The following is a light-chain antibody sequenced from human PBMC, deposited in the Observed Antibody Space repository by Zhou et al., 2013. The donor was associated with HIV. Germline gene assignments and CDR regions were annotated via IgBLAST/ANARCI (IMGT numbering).Light chain of an antibody. J-gene: IGKJ4*01. CDR2: GAS. CDR3: QQYGNSLLT. Sequence: EIVLTQSPGTLSLSPGERATLSCRASQSVSNNYVAWYQFKAGQGPRLLISGASGRATGVPDRFSGSRSGPDFTLTISRLEPEDFAVYYCQQYGNSLLTFGGGTKLEIK. V-gene: IGKV3-20*01. CDR1: QSVSNNY.